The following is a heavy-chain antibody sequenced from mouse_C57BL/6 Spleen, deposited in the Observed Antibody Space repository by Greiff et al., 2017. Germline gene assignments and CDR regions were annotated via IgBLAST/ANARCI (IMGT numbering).Heavy chain of an antibody. CDR1: GYTFTSYD. V-gene: IGHV1-85*01. D-gene: IGHD3-3*01. CDR3: ARAVPLDY. J-gene: IGHJ2*01. CDR2: IYPRDGST. Sequence: VKLVESGPELVKPGASVKLSCKASGYTFTSYDINWVKQRPGQGLEWIGWIYPRDGSTKYNEKFKGKATLTVDTSSSTAYMELHSLTSEDSAVYFCARAVPLDYWGQGTTLTVSS.